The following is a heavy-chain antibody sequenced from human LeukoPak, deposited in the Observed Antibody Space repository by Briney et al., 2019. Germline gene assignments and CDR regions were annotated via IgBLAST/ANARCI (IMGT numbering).Heavy chain of an antibody. D-gene: IGHD6-13*01. J-gene: IGHJ3*02. CDR2: ISSNGGST. CDR3: VVGWAAAGQQAFDI. CDR1: GFTFSSYA. V-gene: IGHV3-64D*06. Sequence: GGSLRLSCSASGFTFSSYAMRWVRQAPGKGLEYVSAISSNGGSTYYADSVKGRFTISRDNSKNTLYLQMSSLRAEDTAVYYCVVGWAAAGQQAFDIWGQGTMVTVSS.